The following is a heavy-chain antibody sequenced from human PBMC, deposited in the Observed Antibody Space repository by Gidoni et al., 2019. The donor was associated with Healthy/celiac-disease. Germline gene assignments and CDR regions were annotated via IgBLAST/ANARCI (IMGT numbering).Heavy chain of an antibody. CDR2: INHSGST. Sequence: QVPLQQWGAGLLKPSETLSLTCAVYGGSFSGSYWSWIRQPPGKGLEWIGEINHSGSTNYNPSLKSRVTISVDTSKNQFSLKLSSVTAADTAVYYCARGRGTYYYDSSGYFFGSPINGHFDYWGQGTLVTVSS. D-gene: IGHD3-22*01. CDR1: GGSFSGSY. V-gene: IGHV4-34*01. J-gene: IGHJ4*02. CDR3: ARGRGTYYYDSSGYFFGSPINGHFDY.